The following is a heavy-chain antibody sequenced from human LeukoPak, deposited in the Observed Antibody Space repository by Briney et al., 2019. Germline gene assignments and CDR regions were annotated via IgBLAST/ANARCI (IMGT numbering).Heavy chain of an antibody. V-gene: IGHV3-53*01. CDR2: IYSEGST. D-gene: IGHD6-19*01. CDR3: ARDVYSSGWYGGFDL. J-gene: IGHJ4*02. CDR1: GLTVRTTY. Sequence: GGSLRLSCAASGLTVRTTYMSWVRQTPGKGLEWVSVIYSEGSTYYADSVKGRFTMSKDNSKSTVYLQTNSLRVEDTAVYYCARDVYSSGWYGGFDLWGQGTLVTVSS.